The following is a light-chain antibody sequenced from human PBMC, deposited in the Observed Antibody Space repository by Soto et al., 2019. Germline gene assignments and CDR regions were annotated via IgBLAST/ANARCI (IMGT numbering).Light chain of an antibody. V-gene: IGLV1-40*01. J-gene: IGLJ3*02. Sequence: QPVLTQPPSVSGAPGQRVTISCTGSSSNIGAGYGVHWYQHLPGTAPKLLIHGNSNRPSGVPDRFSGSKSGTSASLAITGLQAEDEADYYCQSYDSSLSGYWVFGGGTKLTVL. CDR3: QSYDSSLSGYWV. CDR1: SSNIGAGYG. CDR2: GNS.